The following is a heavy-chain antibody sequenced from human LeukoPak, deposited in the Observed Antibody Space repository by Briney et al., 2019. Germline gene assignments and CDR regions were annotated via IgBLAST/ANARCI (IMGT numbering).Heavy chain of an antibody. J-gene: IGHJ3*02. D-gene: IGHD2-8*01. CDR2: ISAYNGNT. CDR1: GYTFTSYG. V-gene: IGHV1-18*01. Sequence: ASVKVSCKASGYTFTSYGISWVRQAPGQGLEWMGWISAYNGNTNYAQKLQGRVTMTRDTSTSTVYMELSSLRSEDTAVYYCARAQPRYCTNGVCYTTENDAFDIWGQGTMVTVSS. CDR3: ARAQPRYCTNGVCYTTENDAFDI.